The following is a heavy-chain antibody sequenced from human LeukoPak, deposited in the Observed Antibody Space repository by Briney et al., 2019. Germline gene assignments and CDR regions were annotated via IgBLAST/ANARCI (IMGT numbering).Heavy chain of an antibody. CDR2: ISSSGDTI. Sequence: PGGSLRLSCAASGFTFSSYEMNWVRQAPGRGPQCVSYISSSGDTIYYADSVKGRFTTSRDNAKNSLYLQMNSLRAEDTAIYYCARDVGKSGYGDYWGQGTLVTVSS. J-gene: IGHJ4*02. V-gene: IGHV3-48*03. CDR1: GFTFSSYE. D-gene: IGHD5-12*01. CDR3: ARDVGKSGYGDY.